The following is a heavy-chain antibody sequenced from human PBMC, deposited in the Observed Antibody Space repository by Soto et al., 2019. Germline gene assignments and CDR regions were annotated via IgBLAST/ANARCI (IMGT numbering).Heavy chain of an antibody. V-gene: IGHV1-69*02. CDR1: GGTFSSYT. CDR3: ARGSSLNCSSTSCSPTAFDY. D-gene: IGHD2-2*01. Sequence: SVKVSCKASGGTFSSYTISWVRQAPGQGLEWMGRIIPILGIANYAQKFQGRVTITADKSTSTAYMELSSLRSEDTAVYYCARGSSLNCSSTSCSPTAFDYWGQGTLVTVSS. CDR2: IIPILGIA. J-gene: IGHJ4*02.